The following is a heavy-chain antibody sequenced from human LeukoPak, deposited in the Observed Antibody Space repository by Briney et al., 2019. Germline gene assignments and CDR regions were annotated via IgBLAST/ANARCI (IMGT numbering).Heavy chain of an antibody. CDR2: ISYDGSKK. J-gene: IGHJ3*02. CDR1: GFTFSSYA. CDR3: AKWGTRDAFDI. D-gene: IGHD1-7*01. Sequence: GGSLRLSCAASGFTFSSYAMHWVRQAPGKWLEWVAVISYDGSKKYYTDSVKGRFTISRDKSKNTLYLQMNSLRAEDTAVYYCAKWGTRDAFDIWGQGTMVTVSS. V-gene: IGHV3-30-3*02.